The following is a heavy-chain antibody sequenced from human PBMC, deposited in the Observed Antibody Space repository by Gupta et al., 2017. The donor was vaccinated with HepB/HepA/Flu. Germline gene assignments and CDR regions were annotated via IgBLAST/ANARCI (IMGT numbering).Heavy chain of an antibody. CDR2: ISHDGSVT. J-gene: IGHJ4*02. CDR1: GFTFSRYV. D-gene: IGHD3/OR15-3a*01. CDR3: ARDVGWLLYDY. Sequence: EVQLVESGGDLVQPGGSLRLSCAASGFTFSRYVMHWVRQAPGKGLVWVSRISHDGSVTSYADSVRGRFTISRDNAKNTLYLQMNSLRAEDTAVYYCARDVGWLLYDYWGQGTLVTVSS. V-gene: IGHV3-74*01.